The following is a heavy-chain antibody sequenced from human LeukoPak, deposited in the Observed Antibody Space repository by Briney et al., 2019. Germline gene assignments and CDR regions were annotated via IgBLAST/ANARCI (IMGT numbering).Heavy chain of an antibody. J-gene: IGHJ5*02. CDR2: IIPIFGTA. CDR1: GGTFSSYA. CDR3: ARWLQFGAEGWFDP. D-gene: IGHD5-24*01. V-gene: IGHV1-69*05. Sequence: SVKVSCKASGGTFSSYAISWLRQAPGQGLEWRGRIIPIFGTANYAQKFQGRVTITTDESTSTAYMELSSLRSEDTAVYYCARWLQFGAEGWFDPWGQGTLVTVSS.